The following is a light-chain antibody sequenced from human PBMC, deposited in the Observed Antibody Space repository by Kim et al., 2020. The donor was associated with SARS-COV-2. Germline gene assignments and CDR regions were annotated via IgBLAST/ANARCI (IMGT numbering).Light chain of an antibody. Sequence: PGKTARITCRGTSMGSKSVHWYQQKPGQAPVLVISYDSVRPSGIPERFSGSNSGNTATVTISRVEAGDEADYYCQVWDSSDDHRVVFGGGTQLTVL. J-gene: IGLJ2*01. CDR2: YDS. CDR1: SMGSKS. CDR3: QVWDSSDDHRVV. V-gene: IGLV3-21*04.